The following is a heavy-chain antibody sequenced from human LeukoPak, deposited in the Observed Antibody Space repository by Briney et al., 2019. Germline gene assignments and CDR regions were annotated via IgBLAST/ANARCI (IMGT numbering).Heavy chain of an antibody. CDR2: INHSGST. D-gene: IGHD5-18*01. V-gene: IGHV4-34*01. J-gene: IGHJ3*02. CDR3: ARGSTGYSYGYASFDI. CDR1: GGSFSGYY. Sequence: SETLSLTCAVYGGSFSGYYWSWIRQPPGKGLEGIGEINHSGSTNYNPSLKSRVTISVDTSKNQFSLKLSSVTAADTAVYYCARGSTGYSYGYASFDIWGQGTMVTVSS.